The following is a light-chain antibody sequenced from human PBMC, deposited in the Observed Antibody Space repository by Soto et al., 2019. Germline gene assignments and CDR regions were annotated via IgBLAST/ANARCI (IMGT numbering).Light chain of an antibody. V-gene: IGLV2-8*01. CDR3: SSYAGSNNYV. CDR2: EVS. CDR1: SGDVGGYNY. Sequence: QSVLTQPPSASGSPGQSVTISCPGTSGDVGGYNYVSWYQQHPGKAPKLMIYEVSKRPSGVPDRFSGSKSGNTASLTVSGLQAEDEADYYCSSYAGSNNYVFGTGTKVTVL. J-gene: IGLJ1*01.